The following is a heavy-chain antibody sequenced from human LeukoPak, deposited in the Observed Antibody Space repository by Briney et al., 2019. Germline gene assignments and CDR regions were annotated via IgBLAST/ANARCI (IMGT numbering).Heavy chain of an antibody. CDR1: GIPFSDAW. CDR3: SAENHYPLKS. V-gene: IGHV3-15*01. Sequence: GGSLRLSCAASGIPFSDAWMSWVRQPPGKGLEWVGRIKSRAHGGATEYAASVKGRLIISRDDSKNMLYLEMNGLIIEDTGVYYCSAENHYPLKSWGQGTLVTVSS. D-gene: IGHD1-14*01. J-gene: IGHJ4*02. CDR2: IKSRAHGGAT.